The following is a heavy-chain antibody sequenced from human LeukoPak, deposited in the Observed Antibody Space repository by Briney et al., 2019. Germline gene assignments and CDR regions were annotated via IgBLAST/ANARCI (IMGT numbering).Heavy chain of an antibody. V-gene: IGHV3-23*01. CDR1: GFTFSSYG. CDR2: ISGSGGST. J-gene: IGHJ4*02. D-gene: IGHD2-21*01. CDR3: AKAPVTTCRGAYCYPLDY. Sequence: GGTLRLSCAASGFTFSSYGMSWVRQAPGKGLEWVSAISGSGGSTYYADSVKGRFTISRDSSKNTLFLQMNRLRPEDAAVYYCAKAPVTTCRGAYCYPLDYWGQGTLVTVSS.